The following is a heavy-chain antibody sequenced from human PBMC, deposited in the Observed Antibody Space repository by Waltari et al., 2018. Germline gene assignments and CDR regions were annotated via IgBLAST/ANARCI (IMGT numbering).Heavy chain of an antibody. V-gene: IGHV3-48*04. J-gene: IGHJ3*02. CDR1: GFTFSDFS. CDR2: IYSTGSTK. Sequence: EVQLAESGGGLVQPGGSLRLSGEASGFTFSDFSLNWVRQAPGKGLEWVSYIYSTGSTKYYADSVKGRFTISRDNAQNSLSLQMNSLRADDTAIYYCARGYRKAFDIWGQGTMVTVSS. CDR3: ARGYRKAFDI. D-gene: IGHD5-12*01.